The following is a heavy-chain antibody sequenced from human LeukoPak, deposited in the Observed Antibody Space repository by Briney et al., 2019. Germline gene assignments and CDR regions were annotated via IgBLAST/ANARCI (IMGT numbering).Heavy chain of an antibody. Sequence: SETLSLTCTVSGGSVSRGNYYWSWLRQPPGQELAWIGYIYYSGATNYNPSLKSRVTLSVDTSKNQFSLKLNSVTAADTAVYYCARGAVPLRGVDYWGQGNQVTVSS. CDR1: GGSVSRGNYY. D-gene: IGHD4-17*01. J-gene: IGHJ4*02. V-gene: IGHV4-61*01. CDR3: ARGAVPLRGVDY. CDR2: IYYSGAT.